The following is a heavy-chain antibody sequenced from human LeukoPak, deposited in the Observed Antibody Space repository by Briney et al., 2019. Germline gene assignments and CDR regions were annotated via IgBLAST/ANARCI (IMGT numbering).Heavy chain of an antibody. Sequence: GGSLRLSCAASGFTFDDNGMSWGREAAGPGLGWVSGINWNGGSTGYVDSVKGRFTISRDSAKNTLYLQMSSLRAEDTALYYCAKEFSFRGVIHKTALDLWGQGTMVTVSS. J-gene: IGHJ3*01. D-gene: IGHD3-10*01. CDR2: INWNGGST. V-gene: IGHV3-20*04. CDR3: AKEFSFRGVIHKTALDL. CDR1: GFTFDDNG.